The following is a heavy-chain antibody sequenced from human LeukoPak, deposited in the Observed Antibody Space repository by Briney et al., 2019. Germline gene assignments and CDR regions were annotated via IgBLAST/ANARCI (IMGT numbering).Heavy chain of an antibody. Sequence: GGSLRLSCAASGFTFSSYSMNWVRQAPGKGLEWVSGINWNGGSAGYADSVKGRFTISRDNAKNSLYLQMNSLRAEDTALYYCASGQDKGPYQLLPYYFDYWGQGTLVTVSS. CDR1: GFTFSSYS. D-gene: IGHD2-2*01. J-gene: IGHJ4*02. CDR2: INWNGGSA. V-gene: IGHV3-20*04. CDR3: ASGQDKGPYQLLPYYFDY.